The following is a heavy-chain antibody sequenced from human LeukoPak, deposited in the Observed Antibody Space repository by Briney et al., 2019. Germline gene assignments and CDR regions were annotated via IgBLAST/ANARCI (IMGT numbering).Heavy chain of an antibody. Sequence: SETLSLTCTVSGGSISSYYWSWIRQPPGKGLEWIGYIYYSGSTNYNPSLKSRVTISVDTSKNQFSLKLSSVTAADTAVYYCARDNRAAAGPANAFDIWGQGTMVTVSS. CDR3: ARDNRAAAGPANAFDI. V-gene: IGHV4-59*01. J-gene: IGHJ3*02. D-gene: IGHD6-25*01. CDR2: IYYSGST. CDR1: GGSISSYY.